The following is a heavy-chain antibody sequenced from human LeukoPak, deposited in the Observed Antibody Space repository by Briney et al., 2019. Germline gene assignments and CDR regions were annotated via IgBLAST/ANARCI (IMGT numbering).Heavy chain of an antibody. CDR2: ISGSGGST. D-gene: IGHD4-4*01. CDR3: AKYTVTGAWGRYYYGMDV. CDR1: GFTFSSYA. V-gene: IGHV3-23*01. Sequence: GGSLRLSCAASGFTFSSYAMSWVRQAPGKGLEWVSAISGSGGSTYYADSVKGRFTISRDNSKNTLYLQMNSLRAEGTAVYYCAKYTVTGAWGRYYYGMDVWGQGTTVTVSS. J-gene: IGHJ6*02.